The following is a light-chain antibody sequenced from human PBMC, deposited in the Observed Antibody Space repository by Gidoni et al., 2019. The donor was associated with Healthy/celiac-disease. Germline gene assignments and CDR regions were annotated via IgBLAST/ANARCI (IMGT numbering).Light chain of an antibody. V-gene: IGKV1-39*01. CDR1: QSISSY. CDR2: AAS. CDR3: QPPGT. Sequence: DIQMTQSPSSLSASVGDRVTITCRAIQSISSYLNWYQQKPGKAPKLLIYAASSLQSWVPSRFNGSGSGTDFTLTISSLQPEDFATYYCQPPGTFGQGTKVEIK. J-gene: IGKJ1*01.